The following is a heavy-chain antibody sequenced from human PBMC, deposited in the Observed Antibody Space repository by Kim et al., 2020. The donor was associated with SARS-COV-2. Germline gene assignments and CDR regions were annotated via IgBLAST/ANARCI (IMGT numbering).Heavy chain of an antibody. Sequence: GGSLRLSCAASGFTFSSYGMHWVRQAPGKGLEWVAVISYDGSNKYYADSVKGRFTISRDNSKNTLYLQMNSLRAEDTAVYYCAKDRFGPTWIQLWEEYFDYWGQGTLVTVFS. V-gene: IGHV3-30*18. J-gene: IGHJ4*02. CDR3: AKDRFGPTWIQLWEEYFDY. D-gene: IGHD5-18*01. CDR2: ISYDGSNK. CDR1: GFTFSSYG.